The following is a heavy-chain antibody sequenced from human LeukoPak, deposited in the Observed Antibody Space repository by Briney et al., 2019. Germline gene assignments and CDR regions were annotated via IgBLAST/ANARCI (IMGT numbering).Heavy chain of an antibody. J-gene: IGHJ4*02. Sequence: SETLSLTCAVSGYSISSGYYWGWIRQPPGKGLEWIGSIYYSGSTYYNPSLKGRVTISVDTSKNQFSLKLSSVTAADTTVYYCARVATTTNPPQRPFDYWGQGTLVTVSP. CDR3: ARVATTTNPPQRPFDY. D-gene: IGHD5-12*01. V-gene: IGHV4-38-2*01. CDR1: GYSISSGYY. CDR2: IYYSGST.